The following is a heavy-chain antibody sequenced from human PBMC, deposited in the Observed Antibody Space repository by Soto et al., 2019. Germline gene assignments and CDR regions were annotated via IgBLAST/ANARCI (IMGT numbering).Heavy chain of an antibody. Sequence: SETLSLTCTVSGGSISSYYWSWIRQHPGKGLEWIGYIYYSGSTYYNPSLKSRVTISVDTSKNQFSLKLSSVTAADTAVYYCAREGHENWFDPWGQGTLVTVSS. V-gene: IGHV4-59*06. CDR3: AREGHENWFDP. J-gene: IGHJ5*02. CDR2: IYYSGST. CDR1: GGSISSYY.